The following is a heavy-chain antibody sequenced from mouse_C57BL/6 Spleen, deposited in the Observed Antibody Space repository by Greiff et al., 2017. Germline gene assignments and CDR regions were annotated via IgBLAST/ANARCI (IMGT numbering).Heavy chain of an antibody. J-gene: IGHJ2*01. CDR1: GFTFSSYA. CDR2: ISDGGSYT. Sequence: DVQLVESGGGLVKPGGSLKLSCAASGFTFSSYAMSWVRQTPEKRLEWVATISDGGSYTYYPDNVKGRFTISRDNAKNNLYLQMSHLKSEDTAMYYCAREYRGGYFDDWGQGTTLTVSS. V-gene: IGHV5-4*01. D-gene: IGHD2-14*01. CDR3: AREYRGGYFDD.